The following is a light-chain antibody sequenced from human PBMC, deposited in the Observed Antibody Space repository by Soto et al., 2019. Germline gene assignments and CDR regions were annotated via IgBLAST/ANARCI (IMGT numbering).Light chain of an antibody. Sequence: DIQMTQSPSSLSASVADRVTITCRASQDINNYLVWFQQKPGTVPKRLIYAASSLQSGVPSRFSGSRSGTEFTLTISSLQPEDFATYYCLQHNSYPLTFGGGTKVDIK. J-gene: IGKJ4*01. V-gene: IGKV1-17*01. CDR3: LQHNSYPLT. CDR2: AAS. CDR1: QDINNY.